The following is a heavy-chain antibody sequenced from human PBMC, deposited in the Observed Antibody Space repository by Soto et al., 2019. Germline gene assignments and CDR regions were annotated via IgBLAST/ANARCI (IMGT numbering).Heavy chain of an antibody. D-gene: IGHD3-9*01. V-gene: IGHV4-39*01. J-gene: IGHJ6*02. CDR3: ARHSDYDILTGYYPNYYYYYGMDV. Sequence: SETLSLTCTVSGGSISSSSYYWGWIRQPPGKGLEWIGSIYYSGSTYYNPSLKSRVTISVDTSKNQFSLKLSSVTAADTAVYYCARHSDYDILTGYYPNYYYYYGMDVWGQGTTVTVSS. CDR2: IYYSGST. CDR1: GGSISSSSYY.